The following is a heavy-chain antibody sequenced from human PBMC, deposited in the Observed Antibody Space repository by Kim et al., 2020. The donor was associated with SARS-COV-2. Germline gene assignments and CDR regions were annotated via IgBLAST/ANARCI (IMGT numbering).Heavy chain of an antibody. CDR2: ITGNGYTT. Sequence: GGSLRLSCAASGFTFNNYGMIWVRQVPGKGLEWVSSITGNGYTTYYADSVKGRFSISRDNSKNTLYLQMNSLRAEDTAIYYCAKDPNSTWARDGYNWFDAWGQGTTVTVSS. D-gene: IGHD2-2*01. V-gene: IGHV3-23*01. J-gene: IGHJ5*02. CDR1: GFTFNNYG. CDR3: AKDPNSTWARDGYNWFDA.